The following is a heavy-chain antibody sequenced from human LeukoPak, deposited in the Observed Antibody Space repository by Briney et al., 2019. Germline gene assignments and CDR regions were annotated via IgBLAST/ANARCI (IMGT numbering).Heavy chain of an antibody. D-gene: IGHD4-23*01. CDR3: ASTNDYGGKFADY. V-gene: IGHV5-51*01. CDR2: IYPGDSDT. J-gene: IGHJ4*02. Sequence: GESLKISCKGSGYSFTSYWIGWVRQMPGKGLEWMGIIYPGDSDTRYSPSFRGQVTISADKSISTAYLQWSSLKASDTAMYYCASTNDYGGKFADYWGQGTLVTVTS. CDR1: GYSFTSYW.